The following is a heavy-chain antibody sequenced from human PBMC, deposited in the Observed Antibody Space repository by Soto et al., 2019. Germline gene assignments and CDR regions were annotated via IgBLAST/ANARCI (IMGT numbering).Heavy chain of an antibody. J-gene: IGHJ4*02. D-gene: IGHD3-9*01. Sequence: QVQLQESGPGLVKPSGTLSLTCAVSGGSISSSNWWSWVRQPPGKGLEWIGEIYHSGSNNYNPSLKSRVTISVDKSKNQFSLKLSSVTAADTAVYYCARAANDILTGYPGYYDYWGQGTLVTVSS. CDR2: IYHSGSN. CDR3: ARAANDILTGYPGYYDY. V-gene: IGHV4-4*02. CDR1: GGSISSSNW.